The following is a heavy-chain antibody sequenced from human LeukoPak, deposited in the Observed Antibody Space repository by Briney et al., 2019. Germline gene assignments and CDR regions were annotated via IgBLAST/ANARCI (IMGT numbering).Heavy chain of an antibody. D-gene: IGHD2-2*01. CDR3: TRGRYCSSTSCYFYYYYYGMDV. CDR1: GFTFGDYA. J-gene: IGHJ6*02. CDR2: IRSKAYGGTT. Sequence: GGSLRLSCTASGFTFGDYAMSWVRQAPGKGLEWVGFIRSKAYGGTTEYAASVKGRFTISRDDSKSIAYLQMNSLKTEDTAVYYCTRGRYCSSTSCYFYYYYYGMDVWGQGTTVTVSS. V-gene: IGHV3-49*04.